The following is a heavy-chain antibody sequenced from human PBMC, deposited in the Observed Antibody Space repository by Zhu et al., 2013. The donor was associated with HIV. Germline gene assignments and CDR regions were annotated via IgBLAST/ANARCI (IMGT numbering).Heavy chain of an antibody. CDR1: GYTLTTYG. CDR2: ISAYNGNT. CDR3: ARDRNWNYDYYYGMDV. D-gene: IGHD1-20*01. V-gene: IGHV1-18*01. J-gene: IGHJ6*02. Sequence: QVHLVQSGAEVKKPGASVKVSCKASGYTLTTYGISWVRRAPGQGLEWMGWISAYNGNTNYAQKLQGRVTMTTDTSTSTAYMELRSLRSDDTAVYYCARDRNWNYDYYYGMDVWGQGTTVTVSS.